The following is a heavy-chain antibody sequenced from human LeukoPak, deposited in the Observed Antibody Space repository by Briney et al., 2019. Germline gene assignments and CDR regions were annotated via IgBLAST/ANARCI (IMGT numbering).Heavy chain of an antibody. D-gene: IGHD2-21*01. CDR2: IYYSGST. CDR3: ATHCGGDCYSWDWDY. V-gene: IGHV4-30-4*08. J-gene: IGHJ4*02. CDR1: GGSISSSSYY. Sequence: PSETLSLTCTVSGGSISSSSYYWGWIRQPPGKGLEWIGYIYYSGSTYYNPSLKSRVTISVDTSKNQFSLKLSSVTAADTAVYYCATHCGGDCYSWDWDYWGQGTLVTVSS.